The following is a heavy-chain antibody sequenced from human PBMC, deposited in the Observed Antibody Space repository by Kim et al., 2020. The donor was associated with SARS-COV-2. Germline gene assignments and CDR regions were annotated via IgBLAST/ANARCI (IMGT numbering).Heavy chain of an antibody. CDR2: IYYSGST. J-gene: IGHJ2*01. CDR3: ARRPSGPYDILTGGGYWYFDL. CDR1: GGSISSYY. D-gene: IGHD3-9*01. Sequence: SETLSLTCTVSGGSISSYYWSWIRQPPGKGLEWIGYIYYSGSTNYNPSLKSRVTISVDTSKNQFSLKLSSVTAADTAVYYCARRPSGPYDILTGGGYWYFDLWGRGTLVTVSS. V-gene: IGHV4-59*08.